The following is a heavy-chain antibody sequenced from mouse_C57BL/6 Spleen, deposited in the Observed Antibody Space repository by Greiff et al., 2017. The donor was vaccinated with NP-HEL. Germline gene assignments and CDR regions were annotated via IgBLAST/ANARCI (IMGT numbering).Heavy chain of an antibody. Sequence: EVKLQESGGGLVKPGGSLKLSCAASGFTFSDYGMHWVRQAPEKGLEWVAYISSGSSTIYYADTVKGRFTISRDNAKNTLFLQMTSLRSEDTAMYYCARPGLRTFYWYFDVWGTGTTVTVSS. CDR1: GFTFSDYG. CDR3: ARPGLRTFYWYFDV. V-gene: IGHV5-17*01. J-gene: IGHJ1*03. CDR2: ISSGSSTI. D-gene: IGHD2-2*01.